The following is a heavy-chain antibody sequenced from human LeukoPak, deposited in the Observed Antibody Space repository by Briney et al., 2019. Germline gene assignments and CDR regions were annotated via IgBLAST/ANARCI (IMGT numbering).Heavy chain of an antibody. J-gene: IGHJ5*02. V-gene: IGHV4-59*01. CDR2: IYYSGST. CDR1: GGSISSYY. D-gene: IGHD1-1*01. Sequence: SETLSLTCTLSGGSISSYYWSWIRQPPGKGLEWIGYIYYSGSTNYNPSLKSRVTISVDTSKNQFSLKLSSATAADTAVYYCAREVGTTGWFDPWGQGTLVTVSS. CDR3: AREVGTTGWFDP.